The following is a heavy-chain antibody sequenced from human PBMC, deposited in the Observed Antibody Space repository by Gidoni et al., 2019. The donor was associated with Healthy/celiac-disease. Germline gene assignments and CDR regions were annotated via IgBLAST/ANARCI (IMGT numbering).Heavy chain of an antibody. Sequence: QVQLVESGGGVVQPGRSLRLSCAASGFTFSSYGMHWVRQAPGKGLEWVAVIWYDGSNKYYADSVKGRFTISRDNSKNTLYLQMNSLRAEDTAVYYCARGPGTTRWYFDLWGRGTLVTVSS. CDR1: GFTFSSYG. V-gene: IGHV3-33*01. D-gene: IGHD1-7*01. CDR2: IWYDGSNK. CDR3: ARGPGTTRWYFDL. J-gene: IGHJ2*01.